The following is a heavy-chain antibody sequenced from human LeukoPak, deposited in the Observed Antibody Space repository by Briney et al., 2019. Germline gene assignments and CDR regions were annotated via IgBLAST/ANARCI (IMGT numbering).Heavy chain of an antibody. D-gene: IGHD5-18*01. CDR1: GGSFSGYY. Sequence: SETLSLTCAVYGGSFSGYYWSWIRQPPGKGLEWIGEINHSGSTNYNPSLKSRVTISVDTSKNQFSLKLSSVTAADTAVYYCARGRIQPWLRYYYYYMDVWGKGTTVTVSS. J-gene: IGHJ6*03. CDR2: INHSGST. V-gene: IGHV4-34*01. CDR3: ARGRIQPWLRYYYYYMDV.